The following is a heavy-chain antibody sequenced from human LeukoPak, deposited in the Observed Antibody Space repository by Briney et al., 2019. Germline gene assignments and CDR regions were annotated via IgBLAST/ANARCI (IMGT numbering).Heavy chain of an antibody. CDR2: IYYSGST. D-gene: IGHD3-3*01. Sequence: SETLSLTCTVSGGSISSYYWSWIRQPPGKGLEWIGYIYYSGSTNYNPSLKSRVTISIDTSKNKFSLKLSSVTAADTAVYYCARAYYDFWSGDMGIYYYYYMDVWGKGTTVTVSS. J-gene: IGHJ6*03. V-gene: IGHV4-59*01. CDR3: ARAYYDFWSGDMGIYYYYYMDV. CDR1: GGSISSYY.